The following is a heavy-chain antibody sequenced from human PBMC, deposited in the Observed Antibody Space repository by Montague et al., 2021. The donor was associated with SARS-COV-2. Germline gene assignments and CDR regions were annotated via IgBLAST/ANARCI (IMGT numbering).Heavy chain of an antibody. V-gene: IGHV2-70*01. CDR2: IDWDDDK. D-gene: IGHD5-18*01. J-gene: IGHJ4*02. CDR3: ARMPDQVWLDY. CDR1: GFSFSTSGMC. Sequence: PALVKPTQTLTLTCTFSGFSFSTSGMCVSWIRQPPGKALEWLAVIDWDDDKSYSTSLRTRLTISKDTSKNQVVLTMTNMDPVDTATYYCARMPDQVWLDYRGQGILVTVSS.